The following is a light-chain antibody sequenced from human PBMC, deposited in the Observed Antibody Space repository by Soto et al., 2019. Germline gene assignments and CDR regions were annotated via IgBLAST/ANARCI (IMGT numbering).Light chain of an antibody. V-gene: IGLV2-14*01. Sequence: QSALTQPASVSGSPGQSITISCTGTSSDVGGYNYVSWYQQHPGKAPKLMIYEDTNRPSGVSNRFSGSKSGNTASLTISGLQAEDEADYYCSSYTSSSTLLDVFGTGTKLTVL. J-gene: IGLJ1*01. CDR3: SSYTSSSTLLDV. CDR1: SSDVGGYNY. CDR2: EDT.